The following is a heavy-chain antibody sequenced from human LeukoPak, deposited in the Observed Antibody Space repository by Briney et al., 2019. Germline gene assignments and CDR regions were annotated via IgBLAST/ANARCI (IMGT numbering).Heavy chain of an antibody. Sequence: PGGSLRLSCAASGFTFSSYSMSWVRQAPGKGLECVSYISSGSDAIDYAESVEGRFTISRDDAKNSLLLEMNSLRAEDTAVYYCTRGIRGSSTFDSWGQGTLVTVSS. CDR1: GFTFSSYS. V-gene: IGHV3-48*04. CDR2: ISSGSDAI. J-gene: IGHJ4*02. D-gene: IGHD6-6*01. CDR3: TRGIRGSSTFDS.